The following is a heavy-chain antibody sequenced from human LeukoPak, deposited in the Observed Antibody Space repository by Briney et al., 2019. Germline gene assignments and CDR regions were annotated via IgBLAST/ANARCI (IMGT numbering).Heavy chain of an antibody. Sequence: GRSLRLSCAASGFTFNTYSIHWVRQAPGKGLEWVAIISSDGNKKYYSDSVQGRFTISRDNSRNTLYLQMNSLRTEDTAVYYCARDNGFWTFDYLGQGTLVTVSS. CDR1: GFTFNTYS. D-gene: IGHD3/OR15-3a*01. CDR3: ARDNGFWTFDY. CDR2: ISSDGNKK. V-gene: IGHV3-30-3*01. J-gene: IGHJ4*02.